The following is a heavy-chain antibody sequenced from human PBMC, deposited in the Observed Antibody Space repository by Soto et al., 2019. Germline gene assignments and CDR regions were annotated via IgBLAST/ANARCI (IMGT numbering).Heavy chain of an antibody. CDR1: GGSVSSSNW. D-gene: IGHD3-16*02. J-gene: IGHJ6*02. CDR2: IYHSGST. V-gene: IGHV4-4*02. CDR3: ARDTIMITFGGVIATYYYYGMDV. Sequence: SETLSLTCAVSGGSVSSSNWWSRVRQPPGKGLEWIGEIYHSGSTNYNPSLKSRVTISVDKSKNQFSLKLSSVTAADTAVYYCARDTIMITFGGVIATYYYYGMDVWGQGTTVTVSS.